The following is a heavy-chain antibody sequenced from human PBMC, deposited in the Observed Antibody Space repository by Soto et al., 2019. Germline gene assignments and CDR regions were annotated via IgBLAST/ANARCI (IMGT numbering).Heavy chain of an antibody. CDR2: IYPGDSDT. CDR3: ARQKIGYSYGYILNYYYGMDV. D-gene: IGHD5-18*01. Sequence: PXDSLKVSWKCSGNTFTSYWIGLVLQMPGKGLEWMGIIYPGDSDTRYSPSFQGQVTISADKSISTAYLQWSSQKASDTAMYYCARQKIGYSYGYILNYYYGMDVWGQGTTVTVSS. V-gene: IGHV5-51*01. J-gene: IGHJ6*02. CDR1: GNTFTSYW.